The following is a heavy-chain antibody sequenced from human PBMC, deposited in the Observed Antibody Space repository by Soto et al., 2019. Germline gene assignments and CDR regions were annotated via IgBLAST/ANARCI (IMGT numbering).Heavy chain of an antibody. CDR1: GFSLSTRAMC. CDR3: ARIPGYYGSQSYTFFDY. CDR2: INWDDDK. V-gene: IGHV2-70*01. D-gene: IGHD3-10*01. Sequence: SGPTLVNPTQTLTLTCTFSGFSLSTRAMCVSWIRQSPGKALEWLALINWDDDKYYNTSLKTRLTISKDTSKNQVVLTMTNMEHVDTATYYCARIPGYYGSQSYTFFDYWGPGTLVTVYS. J-gene: IGHJ4*02.